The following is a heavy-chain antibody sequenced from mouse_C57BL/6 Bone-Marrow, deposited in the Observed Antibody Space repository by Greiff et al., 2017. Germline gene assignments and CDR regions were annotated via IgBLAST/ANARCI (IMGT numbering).Heavy chain of an antibody. Sequence: QVQLKQPGAELVKPGASVKLSCKASGYTFTSYWMQWVKQRPGQGLEWIGEIDPSDSYTNSNQKFKGKATLTVDTSSSTAYMQLSSLTSEDSAVDYCARGAYWGQGTLVTVSA. J-gene: IGHJ3*01. V-gene: IGHV1-50*01. CDR1: GYTFTSYW. CDR3: ARGAY. CDR2: IDPSDSYT.